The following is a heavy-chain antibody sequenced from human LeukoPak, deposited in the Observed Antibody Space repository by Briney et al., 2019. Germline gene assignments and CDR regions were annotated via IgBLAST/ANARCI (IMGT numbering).Heavy chain of an antibody. CDR2: IHYSGRT. CDR1: GGSISSSSYY. J-gene: IGHJ4*02. V-gene: IGHV4-39*01. CDR3: ARLPVYSSGWQADF. Sequence: SETLSLTCTVSGGSISSSSYYWGWIRQPPGKGLEWIGMIHYSGRTYYNTSLMSRVTISVDTSKDQFSLKLTSVSAADTAVYYCARLPVYSSGWQADFWGQGPLVTVSS. D-gene: IGHD6-19*01.